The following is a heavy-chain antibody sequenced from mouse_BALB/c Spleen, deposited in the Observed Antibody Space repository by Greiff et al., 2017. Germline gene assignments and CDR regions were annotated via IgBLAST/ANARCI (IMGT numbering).Heavy chain of an antibody. Sequence: EVKLQESGGGLVQPGGSRKLSCAASGFTFSSFGMHWVRQAPEKGLEWVAYISSGSSTIYYADTVKGRFTISRDNPKNTLFLQMTSLRSEDTAMYYCARRPPILTTVEGYYALDYWGQGTSVTVSS. CDR3: ARRPPILTTVEGYYALDY. V-gene: IGHV5-17*02. CDR2: ISSGSSTI. CDR1: GFTFSSFG. D-gene: IGHD1-1*01. J-gene: IGHJ4*01.